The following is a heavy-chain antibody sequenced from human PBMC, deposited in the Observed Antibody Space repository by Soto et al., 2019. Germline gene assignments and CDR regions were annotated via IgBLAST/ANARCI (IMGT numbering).Heavy chain of an antibody. D-gene: IGHD6-19*01. J-gene: IGHJ6*02. CDR3: ARDRSYSSGWHGGYYGMDV. CDR2: TYHSGST. CDR1: GYSSVSGYY. Sequence: PSQTLALTFAVSGYSSVSGYYWGLIRQPPGKGLEWIGSTYHSGSTYYKPSLKSLVAISVDTSKNQFSLNLRSVTAADTAVYHCARDRSYSSGWHGGYYGMDVWGQGTTVTVSS. V-gene: IGHV4-38-2*02.